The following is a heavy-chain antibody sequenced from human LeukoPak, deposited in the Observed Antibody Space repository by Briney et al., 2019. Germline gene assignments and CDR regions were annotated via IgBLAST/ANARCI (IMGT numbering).Heavy chain of an antibody. D-gene: IGHD6-19*01. CDR1: GYTFTSYG. CDR3: AREQWPVHALFPYNAFDI. CDR2: TSAYNGNT. J-gene: IGHJ3*02. Sequence: ASVKVSCKASGYTFTSYGISWVRQAPGQGLEWMGWTSAYNGNTNYAQKLQGRVTMTTDTSTSTAYMELRSLRSDDTAVYYCAREQWPVHALFPYNAFDIWGQGTMVTVSS. V-gene: IGHV1-18*01.